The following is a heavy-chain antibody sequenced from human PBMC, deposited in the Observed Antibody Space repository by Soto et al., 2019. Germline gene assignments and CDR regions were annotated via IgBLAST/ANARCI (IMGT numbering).Heavy chain of an antibody. CDR2: MYYSGTS. CDR3: ARLHCHSPNCVPPDP. J-gene: IGHJ5*02. D-gene: IGHD2-2*01. CDR1: GGSISDDTYY. Sequence: SEKLFLTWTGSGGSISDDTYYLGWIRQPPGKGLEWIGSMYYSGTSSYNPSLKSRVTMSVDTSKKQLSLRLSSVTAADAAVYYCARLHCHSPNCVPPDPWGQGALVTVSS. V-gene: IGHV4-39*01.